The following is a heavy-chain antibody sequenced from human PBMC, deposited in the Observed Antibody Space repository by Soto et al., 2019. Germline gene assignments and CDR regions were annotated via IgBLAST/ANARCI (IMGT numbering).Heavy chain of an antibody. CDR2: IIPILGIA. V-gene: IGHV1-69*04. J-gene: IGHJ4*02. CDR1: GGTFSSYT. D-gene: IGHD4-17*01. CDR3: ARDLGSTVRAFXY. Sequence: SVKVSCKASGGTFSSYTISWVRQAPGQGLEWMGRIIPILGIANYAQKFQGRVTITADKSTSTACMELSSLRSEDTAVYYCARDLGSTVRAFXYWGQGTLVTVSS.